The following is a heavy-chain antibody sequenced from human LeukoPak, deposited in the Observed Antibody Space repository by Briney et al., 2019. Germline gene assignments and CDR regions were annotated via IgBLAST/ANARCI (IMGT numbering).Heavy chain of an antibody. CDR1: GDSISSYY. V-gene: IGHV4-59*08. J-gene: IGHJ1*01. CDR3: ATPMVRGVIPC. Sequence: PSETLSLTCTVSGDSISSYYWSWIRQPPGKGLEWIGYIYYSGSTKYNPSLKSRVTISLDTSKNQFSLKLSSVTAADTAVYYCATPMVRGVIPCWGQGTLVTVSS. CDR2: IYYSGST. D-gene: IGHD3-10*01.